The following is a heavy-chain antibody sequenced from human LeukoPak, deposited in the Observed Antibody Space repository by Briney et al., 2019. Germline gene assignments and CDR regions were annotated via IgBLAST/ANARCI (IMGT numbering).Heavy chain of an antibody. CDR3: ARVGDYYDSRNFDY. J-gene: IGHJ4*02. V-gene: IGHV4-31*03. CDR2: IYYSGST. Sequence: PSETLSLTCTVSGGSISSGGYYWSWIRQHPGKGLEWIGYIYYSGSTYYNPSLKSRVTISVDTSKNQFSLKLSSVTAADTAVYYCARVGDYYDSRNFDYWGQGTLVTVSS. CDR1: GGSISSGGYY. D-gene: IGHD3-22*01.